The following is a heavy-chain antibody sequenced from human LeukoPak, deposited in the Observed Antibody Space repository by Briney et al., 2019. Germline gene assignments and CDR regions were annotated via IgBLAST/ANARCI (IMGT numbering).Heavy chain of an antibody. CDR1: GYSISSGCY. V-gene: IGHV4-38-2*01. CDR3: ARSAAHYYYYYHMDV. CDR2: IYHSGST. J-gene: IGHJ6*03. Sequence: PSETLSLTCAVSGYSISSGCYWGWIRQPPGKGLEWIGSIYHSGSTYFNPSLKSRVTMSLDTSKNQFSLKLSSVTAADTAVYYCARSAAHYYYYYHMDVWGKGTTVTVSS.